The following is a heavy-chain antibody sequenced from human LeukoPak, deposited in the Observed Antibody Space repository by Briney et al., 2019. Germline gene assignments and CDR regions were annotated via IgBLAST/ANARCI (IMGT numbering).Heavy chain of an antibody. CDR1: GGSFSGYY. J-gene: IGHJ3*02. D-gene: IGHD4-17*01. V-gene: IGHV4-34*01. Sequence: SETLSLTCAVYGGSFSGYYWSWIRQPLGKGLEWIGEINHSGSTNYNPSLKSRVTISIDTSKNQFSLKLRSVTAADTAVYYCARDLVTVTKGFDIWGQGTMVSVSS. CDR2: INHSGST. CDR3: ARDLVTVTKGFDI.